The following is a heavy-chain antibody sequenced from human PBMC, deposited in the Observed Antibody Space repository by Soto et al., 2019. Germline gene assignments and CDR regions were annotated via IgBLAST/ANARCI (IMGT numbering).Heavy chain of an antibody. Sequence: EVELVESGGGLVQPGGSLRLSCVASGFTFSSYWMNWVRQAPGKGLEWVADIKEDGSANYYVESVKGRFTISRDKAKNPVYMQVNRLRFEDKAVYYCARDPRLYSIDGKCYSGFDLWGQGTLFTVSS. CDR1: GFTFSSYW. J-gene: IGHJ4*02. CDR2: IKEDGSAN. D-gene: IGHD2-15*01. CDR3: ARDPRLYSIDGKCYSGFDL. V-gene: IGHV3-7*01.